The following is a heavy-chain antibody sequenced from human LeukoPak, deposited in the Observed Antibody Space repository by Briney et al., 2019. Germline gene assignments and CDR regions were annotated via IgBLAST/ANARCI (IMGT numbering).Heavy chain of an antibody. CDR2: ISYDGSNK. Sequence: GRSLRLSCAASGFTFSSYGMHWVRQAPGKGLEWVAVISYDGSNKYYADSVKGRFTISRDNSKNTLYLQMNSLRAEDTAVYYCARDRAKSPRPVGVGYSGYDYGWFDPWGQGTLVTVSS. CDR3: ARDRAKSPRPVGVGYSGYDYGWFDP. D-gene: IGHD5-12*01. CDR1: GFTFSSYG. J-gene: IGHJ5*02. V-gene: IGHV3-30*03.